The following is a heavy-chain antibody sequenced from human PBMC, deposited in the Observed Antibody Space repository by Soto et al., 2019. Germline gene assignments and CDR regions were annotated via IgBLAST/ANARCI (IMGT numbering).Heavy chain of an antibody. CDR2: ISAYNGNT. J-gene: IGHJ6*03. Sequence: ASVKVSCKASGYTFTSYGISWVRQAPGQGLEWMGWISAYNGNTNYAQKLQGRVTMTTDTSTSTAYMELRSLRSDDTAVYYCARGFKYCSSTSCQKYYYYSDMDVWGKGTTVTVSS. V-gene: IGHV1-18*01. D-gene: IGHD2-2*01. CDR1: GYTFTSYG. CDR3: ARGFKYCSSTSCQKYYYYSDMDV.